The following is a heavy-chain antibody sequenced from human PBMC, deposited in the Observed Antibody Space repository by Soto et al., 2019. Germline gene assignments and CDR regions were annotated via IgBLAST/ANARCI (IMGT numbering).Heavy chain of an antibody. CDR1: GSTFSNFW. CDR3: ATNTVTKVDDC. CDR2: IKQDGSEK. V-gene: IGHV3-7*03. D-gene: IGHD4-17*01. J-gene: IGHJ4*02. Sequence: GGSLRLSCEASGSTFSNFWMSWVRQAPGKGLEWVANIKQDGSEKKYVDSVKGRFIISRDNAKNSLSLQMNSLRAEDTAVYYCATNTVTKVDDCWGQGARVTVSS.